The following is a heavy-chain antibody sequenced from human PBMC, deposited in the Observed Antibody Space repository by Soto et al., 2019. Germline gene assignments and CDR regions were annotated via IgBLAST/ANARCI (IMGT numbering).Heavy chain of an antibody. V-gene: IGHV3-9*01. CDR2: ISWNSGSI. J-gene: IGHJ3*02. Sequence: EVQLVESGGGLVQPGRSLRLSCAASGFTFDDYAMHWVRQAPGKGLEWVSGISWNSGSIGYADSVKGRFTISRDNAKNSLYLQMNSLRAEDTALYYCARMSVDAFDIWGRGTMVTVSS. CDR1: GFTFDDYA. CDR3: ARMSVDAFDI.